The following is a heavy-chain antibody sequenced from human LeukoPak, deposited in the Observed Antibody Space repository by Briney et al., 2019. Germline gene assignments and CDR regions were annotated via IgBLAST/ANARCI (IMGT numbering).Heavy chain of an antibody. Sequence: ASVKVSCKASGYTFTSYGISWVRQAPGQGLEWMRWISAYNGNTNYAQKLQGRVTMTTDTSTSTAYMELRSLRSDDTAVYYCARIEAIAAAGMYYYYGMDVWGQGTTVTVSS. D-gene: IGHD6-13*01. CDR1: GYTFTSYG. J-gene: IGHJ6*02. CDR3: ARIEAIAAAGMYYYYGMDV. V-gene: IGHV1-18*01. CDR2: ISAYNGNT.